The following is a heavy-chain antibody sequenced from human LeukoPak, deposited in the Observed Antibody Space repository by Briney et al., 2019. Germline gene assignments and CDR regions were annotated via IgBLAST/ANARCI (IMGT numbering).Heavy chain of an antibody. CDR1: GYTFTDYY. CDR3: ATDYYDSSGYRGDYYYMDV. D-gene: IGHD3-22*01. V-gene: IGHV1-69-2*01. Sequence: ASVKVSCEVSGYTFTDYYTHWVSQAPGKGVEWMVLVDPEDGATIYAEKFRGRVTLTADPSTDTAYMELSSLRPEDPAVYYCATDYYDSSGYRGDYYYMDVWGKGTTVTVSS. CDR2: VDPEDGAT. J-gene: IGHJ6*03.